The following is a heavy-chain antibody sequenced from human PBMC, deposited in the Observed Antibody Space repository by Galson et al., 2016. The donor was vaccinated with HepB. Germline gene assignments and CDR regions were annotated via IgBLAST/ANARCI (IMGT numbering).Heavy chain of an antibody. CDR1: GASISSHTHY. D-gene: IGHD2-2*01. CDR3: ASTSRDSFCSTTSCYFDY. CDR2: HYYSGSI. Sequence: SETLSLTCNVSGASISSHTHYWAWLRQPPGKELEWIGAHYYSGSIHYNPSLESPVSLSVDTSKNQVSLRLRSVTAADTAVYYCASTSRDSFCSTTSCYFDYWGQGTLVTVSS. J-gene: IGHJ4*02. V-gene: IGHV4-39*01.